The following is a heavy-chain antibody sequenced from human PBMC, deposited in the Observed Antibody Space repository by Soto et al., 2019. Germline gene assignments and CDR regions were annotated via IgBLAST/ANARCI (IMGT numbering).Heavy chain of an antibody. D-gene: IGHD3-16*01. J-gene: IGHJ4*02. CDR3: ARDLWGSWTVDY. CDR2: IHPSGDTK. CDR1: GYTFQNYH. V-gene: IGHV1-46*02. Sequence: QVQLVQSGAEVKEPGASVKVSCKASGYTFQNYHMHWVRQAPGQGLEWMGIIHPSGDTKTYAQRFQGXXAMTRDTSTSTAYMELSSLTSEDTAVYFCARDLWGSWTVDYWGQGTLVTVSS.